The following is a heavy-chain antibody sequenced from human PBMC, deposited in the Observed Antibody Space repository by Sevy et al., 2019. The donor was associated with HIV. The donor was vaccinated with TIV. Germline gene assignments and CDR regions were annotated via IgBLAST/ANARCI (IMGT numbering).Heavy chain of an antibody. J-gene: IGHJ4*02. CDR1: GFIFSGSA. CDR3: TALESSRGSDY. D-gene: IGHD6-13*01. Sequence: GGSLRLSCAASGFIFSGSAMHWVRQASGKGLEWVGRIRSKANSYETAYAASVKGRFAISRDDSKNTAFLQMNSLTTEDTAVYYCTALESSRGSDYWGQGTLVTVSS. V-gene: IGHV3-73*01. CDR2: IRSKANSYET.